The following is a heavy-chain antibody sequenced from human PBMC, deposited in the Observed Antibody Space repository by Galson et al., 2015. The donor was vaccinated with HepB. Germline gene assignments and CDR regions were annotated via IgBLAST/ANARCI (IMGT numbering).Heavy chain of an antibody. CDR3: ARGGATGDY. CDR2: IIPSGGTT. V-gene: IGHV1-46*01. CDR1: GYTFTSYY. J-gene: IGHJ4*02. D-gene: IGHD1-26*01. Sequence: SVKVSCKASGYTFTSYYMHWLRQAPGQGLEWMGIIIPSGGTTSYAQKFQGRVTMTRDTSTSTVYMELSSLRAEDTAVYYCARGGATGDYWGQGTLVTVSS.